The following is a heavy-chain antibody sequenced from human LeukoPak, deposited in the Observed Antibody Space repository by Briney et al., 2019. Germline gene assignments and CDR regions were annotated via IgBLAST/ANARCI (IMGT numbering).Heavy chain of an antibody. J-gene: IGHJ3*02. CDR3: ARPRRYCSTTSCYTGHDAFDI. V-gene: IGHV1-69*13. D-gene: IGHD2-2*02. Sequence: VASVKVSCKASGYTFTSYGISWVRQAPGQGLQWMGGIIPIFGTANYAQKFQGRVTITADESTSTAYMELSSLRSEDTAVYYCARPRRYCSTTSCYTGHDAFDIWGQGTMVTVSS. CDR1: GYTFTSYG. CDR2: IIPIFGTA.